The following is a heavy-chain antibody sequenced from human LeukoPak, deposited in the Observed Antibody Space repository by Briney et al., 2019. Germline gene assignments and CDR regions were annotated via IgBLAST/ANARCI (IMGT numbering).Heavy chain of an antibody. CDR1: GFSFNTYW. Sequence: PGGSLRLSCAVSGFSFNTYWMTWVRQAPGKGLEWVANIKQDGSEKYYVDSVKGRFTISRDNAKNLLYLQMNGLGAEDTAVYYCAREGDTAMVTQYYYYYMDVWGKGTTVTVSS. CDR2: IKQDGSEK. V-gene: IGHV3-7*01. J-gene: IGHJ6*03. D-gene: IGHD5-18*01. CDR3: AREGDTAMVTQYYYYYMDV.